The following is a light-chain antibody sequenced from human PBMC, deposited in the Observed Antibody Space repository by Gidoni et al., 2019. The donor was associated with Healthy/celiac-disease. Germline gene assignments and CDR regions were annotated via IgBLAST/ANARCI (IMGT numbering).Light chain of an antibody. V-gene: IGKV3-11*01. Sequence: ELVLTQSPATLSLSPGERATHPCRASQSVSSYLAWFQQKPGQGPRLLIYDASNSATGIPPRCSGSGSGTDFTLLISSLVPEDVAVYYCQQRSNWHPITFGQGTRLEIK. CDR2: DAS. CDR1: QSVSSY. J-gene: IGKJ5*01. CDR3: QQRSNWHPIT.